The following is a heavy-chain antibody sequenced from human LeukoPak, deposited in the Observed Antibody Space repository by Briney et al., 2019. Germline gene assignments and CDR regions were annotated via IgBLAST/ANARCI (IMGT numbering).Heavy chain of an antibody. CDR1: VGSISSGDHH. Sequence: SETLSLTCTVSVGSISSGDHHWSWIPQPPGKGLEWIGYIYYSESTYYNPSLKSRVAILVDTSNNQFAQKLGTVTAADTAVYYYARGVDYSSSSCLWFDPWGQGTLVTVSS. V-gene: IGHV4-30-4*02. CDR2: IYYSEST. J-gene: IGHJ5*02. CDR3: ARGVDYSSSSCLWFDP. D-gene: IGHD2-2*01.